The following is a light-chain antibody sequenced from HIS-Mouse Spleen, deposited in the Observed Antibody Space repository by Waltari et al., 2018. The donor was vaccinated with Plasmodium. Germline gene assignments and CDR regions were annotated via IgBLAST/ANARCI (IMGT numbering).Light chain of an antibody. V-gene: IGKV1-8*01. CDR2: AAS. Sequence: AIRMTQSPSSFSASTGDRVTITCRASQGISSYLAWFQQQPGKAPKLLIYAASTLQSVVPSRFSGSGSGTDFTLTISCLQSEDCATYYCQQYYSYPFTFGPGTKVDIK. J-gene: IGKJ3*01. CDR1: QGISSY. CDR3: QQYYSYPFT.